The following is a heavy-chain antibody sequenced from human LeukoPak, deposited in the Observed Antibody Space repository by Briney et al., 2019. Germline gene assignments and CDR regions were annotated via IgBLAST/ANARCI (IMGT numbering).Heavy chain of an antibody. V-gene: IGHV3-48*02. Sequence: GGSLRLSRAASGFTFSSYSMNWVRQAPGKGLEWISYISGSGSVSYYEDSVKGRFTISRDNAKNSLYLQMNSLRDEDTALYYCARDGGFGFLAAFDIWGQGTMVTVSS. D-gene: IGHD3-10*01. CDR2: ISGSGSVS. CDR1: GFTFSSYS. J-gene: IGHJ3*02. CDR3: ARDGGFGFLAAFDI.